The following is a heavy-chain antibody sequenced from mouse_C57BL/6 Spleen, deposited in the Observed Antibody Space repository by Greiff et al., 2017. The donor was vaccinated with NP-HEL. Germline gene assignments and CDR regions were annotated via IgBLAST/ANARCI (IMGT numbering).Heavy chain of an antibody. Sequence: EVQLQQSGPELVQPGASVKISCKASGYTFTDYYMNWVKQSHGKSLEWIGDINPNTGGSSYNQKFTGKATLTVDKSSSTAYLVLRSLTAEDSAVYYCARSSPSDYWGQGTTLTVSS. J-gene: IGHJ2*01. V-gene: IGHV1-26*01. CDR2: INPNTGGS. CDR3: ARSSPSDY. D-gene: IGHD1-1*01. CDR1: GYTFTDYY.